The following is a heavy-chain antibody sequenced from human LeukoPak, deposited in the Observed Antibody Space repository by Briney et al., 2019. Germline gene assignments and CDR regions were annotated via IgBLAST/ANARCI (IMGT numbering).Heavy chain of an antibody. D-gene: IGHD2-2*01. V-gene: IGHV3-21*01. CDR2: ISSSSSNI. Sequence: GGSLRLSCAASGFTFSSYSMNWVRQAPGKGLEWVSSISSSSSNIYYADSVKGRFTISRDNAKNSLYLQMNSLRAEDTAVYYCARVNTNIVVVPAANYYYYYYMDVWGKGTTVTVS. J-gene: IGHJ6*03. CDR1: GFTFSSYS. CDR3: ARVNTNIVVVPAANYYYYYYMDV.